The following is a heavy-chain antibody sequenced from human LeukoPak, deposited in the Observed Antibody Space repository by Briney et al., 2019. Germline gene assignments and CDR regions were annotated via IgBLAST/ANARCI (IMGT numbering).Heavy chain of an antibody. D-gene: IGHD5-18*01. CDR3: ARSKGYSYGGHDAFDI. V-gene: IGHV4-39*07. CDR1: GGSISSSSFY. J-gene: IGHJ3*02. Sequence: SETLSLTCTVSGGSISSSSFYWGWIRQPPGKGLEWIGNFYYTGNIYYNPSLKSRVTISVDTSKTHFSLKLSSVTAADTALYYCARSKGYSYGGHDAFDIWGQGTMVTVSS. CDR2: FYYTGNI.